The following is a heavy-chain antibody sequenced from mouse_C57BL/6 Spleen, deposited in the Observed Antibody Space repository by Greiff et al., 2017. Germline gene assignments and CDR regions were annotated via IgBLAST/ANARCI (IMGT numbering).Heavy chain of an antibody. V-gene: IGHV5-9-1*02. D-gene: IGHD2-10*02. CDR3: TRSSYGNWYFDV. CDR2: ISSGGDYI. Sequence: EVKLMESGEGLVKPGGSLKLSCAASGFTFSSYAMSWVRQTPEKRLEWVAYISSGGDYIYYADTVKGRSTISRDTARNTLYLQMSSLKSEDTSMXYCTRSSYGNWYFDVWGTGTTVTVSS. J-gene: IGHJ1*03. CDR1: GFTFSSYA.